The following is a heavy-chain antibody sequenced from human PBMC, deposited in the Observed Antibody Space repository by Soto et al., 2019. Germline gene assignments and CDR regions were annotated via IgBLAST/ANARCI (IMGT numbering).Heavy chain of an antibody. V-gene: IGHV1-69*04. CDR1: GYTFTSYG. D-gene: IGHD3-10*01. Sequence: SVKVSCKASGYTFTSYGISWVRQAPGQGLEWMGRISPYLGIANYAQKLQGRVTITADKSTSTAYMELSSLRSEDTAVYYCARARITMVRGVIISDAFDIWGQGTMVTVSS. CDR2: ISPYLGIA. CDR3: ARARITMVRGVIISDAFDI. J-gene: IGHJ3*02.